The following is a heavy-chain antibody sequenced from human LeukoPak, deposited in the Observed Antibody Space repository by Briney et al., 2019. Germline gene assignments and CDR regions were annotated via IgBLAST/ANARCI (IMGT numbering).Heavy chain of an antibody. CDR1: XXXXSXYX. V-gene: IGHV4-59*01. CDR2: IYYSGST. J-gene: IGHJ4*02. D-gene: IGHD6-19*01. Sequence: SETLSLTCTVSXXXXSXYXXXWIRQXXXXXXXXIGYIYYSGSTNYNPSLKSRVTISVDTSKNQFSLKLSSVIAADTAVYYCARTGIAVAEFNIWGQGTLVTVSS. CDR3: ARTGIAVAEFNI.